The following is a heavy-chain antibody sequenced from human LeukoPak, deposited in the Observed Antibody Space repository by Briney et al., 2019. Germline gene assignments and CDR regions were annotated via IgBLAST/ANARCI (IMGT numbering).Heavy chain of an antibody. J-gene: IGHJ6*03. CDR2: IYYSGST. CDR3: AKDNYYDSSGSGRIYYYYYMDV. CDR1: GGSISSYY. V-gene: IGHV4-59*01. D-gene: IGHD3-22*01. Sequence: SETLSLTCTVSGGSISSYYWSWIRQPPGKGLEWIGYIYYSGSTNYNPSLKSRVTISVDTSKNQFSLKLSSVTAEDTAVYYCAKDNYYDSSGSGRIYYYYYMDVWGKGTTVTISS.